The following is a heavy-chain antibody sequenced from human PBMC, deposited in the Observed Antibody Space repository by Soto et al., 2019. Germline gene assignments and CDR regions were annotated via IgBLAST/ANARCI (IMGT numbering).Heavy chain of an antibody. CDR2: ISGSGGST. V-gene: IGHV3-23*01. CDR1: GFSLNNYA. D-gene: IGHD3-22*01. Sequence: ASCLRLSCVASGFSLNNYAMICVRQDPGNDLEWVSAISGSGGSTYYADSVKGRFTIYRDNSKNTPYLKMNSLRAEDTAVYYCANLLGYYDSSGYHNPTDYSGQGTLVTVSS. J-gene: IGHJ4*02. CDR3: ANLLGYYDSSGYHNPTDY.